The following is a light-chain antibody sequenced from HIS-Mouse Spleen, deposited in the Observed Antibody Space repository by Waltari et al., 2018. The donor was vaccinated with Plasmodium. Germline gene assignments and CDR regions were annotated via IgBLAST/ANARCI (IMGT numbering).Light chain of an antibody. CDR1: SLRSYY. CDR2: GKN. J-gene: IGLJ2*01. V-gene: IGLV3-19*01. Sequence: SSELTQDPAVSVALGQTVRITCQGDSLRSYYASWYQQKPGQAPVLVLYGKNNRPSGLPDRCSGSISGNTSSLTITVAQAEDEADYYCNSRDSSGTHGVFGGGTKLTVL. CDR3: NSRDSSGTHGV.